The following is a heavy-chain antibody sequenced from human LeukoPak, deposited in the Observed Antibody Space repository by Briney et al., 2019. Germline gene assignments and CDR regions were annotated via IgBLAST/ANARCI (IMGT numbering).Heavy chain of an antibody. CDR1: GDSFSSHY. CDR2: ISHIGGT. Sequence: PSETLSLTCAVSGDSFSSHYWTWIRQSPGTGLEWIGYISHIGGTNYNPSLKSRVTISIDTSKNQFSLKLRSVTAADTAVYYCARDLVTVTKGFDTWCQGTMVSVSS. CDR3: ARDLVTVTKGFDT. J-gene: IGHJ3*02. D-gene: IGHD4-17*01. V-gene: IGHV4-59*11.